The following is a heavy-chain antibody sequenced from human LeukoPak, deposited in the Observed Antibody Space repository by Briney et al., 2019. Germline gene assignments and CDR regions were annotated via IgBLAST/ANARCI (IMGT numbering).Heavy chain of an antibody. J-gene: IGHJ6*03. CDR3: ARESQSYYYYYMDV. CDR2: MNPNSGNT. V-gene: IGHV1-8*01. Sequence: KVSCKASGYTFTSYDINWVRQATGQGLEWMGWMNPNSGNTVYAQKFQGRVTINRNTSISTAYMELSSLRSEDTAVYYCARESQSYYYYYMDVWGKGTTVTVSS. CDR1: GYTFTSYD.